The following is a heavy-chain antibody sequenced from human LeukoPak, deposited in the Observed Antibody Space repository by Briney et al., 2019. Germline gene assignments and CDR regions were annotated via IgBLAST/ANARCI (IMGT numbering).Heavy chain of an antibody. Sequence: SETLSLTCAVYGGSFSGYYWSWIRQPPGKGLEWIGYIYYSGSTNYNPSLKSRVTISVDTSKNQFSLKLSSVTAADTAVYYCARLTYYYDSSGYYYVGFDLWGRGTLVTVSS. CDR1: GGSFSGYY. V-gene: IGHV4-59*01. CDR3: ARLTYYYDSSGYYYVGFDL. CDR2: IYYSGST. J-gene: IGHJ2*01. D-gene: IGHD3-22*01.